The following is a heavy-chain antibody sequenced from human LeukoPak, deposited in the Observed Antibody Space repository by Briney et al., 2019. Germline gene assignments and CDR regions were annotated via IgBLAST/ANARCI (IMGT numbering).Heavy chain of an antibody. CDR3: ARAPPFSGYWTQVDY. D-gene: IGHD3-22*01. Sequence: GESLKISCKGSGYSFTSYWIGWVRQMPGKGLEWMGIIYPGDSDTRYSPSFQGQVTISADKSISTAYLQWSSLKASDTAMYYCARAPPFSGYWTQVDYWGQGTLVTVSS. V-gene: IGHV5-51*01. J-gene: IGHJ4*02. CDR1: GYSFTSYW. CDR2: IYPGDSDT.